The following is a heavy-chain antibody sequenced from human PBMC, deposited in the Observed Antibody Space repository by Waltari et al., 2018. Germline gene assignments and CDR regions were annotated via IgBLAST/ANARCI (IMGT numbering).Heavy chain of an antibody. CDR3: IVSLEVGSSWPPAGVDAFDI. D-gene: IGHD6-13*01. Sequence: QVQLVQSGAEVKKPGASVKVSCKASGYTFTSYYMHWVRQAPGQGLEWMGIINPSGGSTSYAQKFQGRVTMTRDTSTSTVYMELSSLKSEDTAVYYCIVSLEVGSSWPPAGVDAFDIWGQGTMVTVSS. V-gene: IGHV1-46*01. CDR1: GYTFTSYY. J-gene: IGHJ3*02. CDR2: INPSGGST.